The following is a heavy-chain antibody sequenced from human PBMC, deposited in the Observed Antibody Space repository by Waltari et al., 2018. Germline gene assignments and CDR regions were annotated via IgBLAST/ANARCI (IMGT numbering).Heavy chain of an antibody. CDR3: ARDYWTTGSGRHLSFMDV. CDR1: GYNFGVYG. J-gene: IGHJ6*03. CDR2: ISPYNDDK. V-gene: IGHV1-18*01. D-gene: IGHD6-19*01. Sequence: QVQLLQSGSDLKKPGASVKVSCRASGYNFGVYGISWVGQAPGQGLEWMGWISPYNDDKRYAQKFQGRLTMTTDTSTRTAYMQLRSLRSDDTAVYYCARDYWTTGSGRHLSFMDVWGKGTTVIISS.